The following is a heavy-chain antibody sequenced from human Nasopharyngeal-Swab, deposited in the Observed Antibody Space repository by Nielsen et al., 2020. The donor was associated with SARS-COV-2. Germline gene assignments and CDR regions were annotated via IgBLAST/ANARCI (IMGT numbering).Heavy chain of an antibody. CDR2: IYYSGST. V-gene: IGHV4-59*01. J-gene: IGHJ6*03. CDR3: AGEEWLGAGYYYMDV. CDR1: GCSISSYY. D-gene: IGHD3-3*01. Sequence: SETLSLTCTVSGCSISSYYWSWFLQPPGKGLEWFGYIYYSGSTNYNPSLKSRVTISVDTSKNQFSLKLSSVTAADTAVYYCAGEEWLGAGYYYMDVWGKGTTVTVSS.